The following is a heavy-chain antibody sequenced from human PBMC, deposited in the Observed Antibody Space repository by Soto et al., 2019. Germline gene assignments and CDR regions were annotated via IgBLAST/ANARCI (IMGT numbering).Heavy chain of an antibody. Sequence: SETLSLTCTVSGGSISSGGYYWSWIRQHPGKGLEWIGYIYYSGSTYYNPSLKSRVTISVDTSKNQFSLKLSSVTAADTAVYYCARTPRRYSSSSCVDYWGQGTLVTVSS. V-gene: IGHV4-31*03. D-gene: IGHD6-6*01. CDR1: GGSISSGGYY. CDR3: ARTPRRYSSSSCVDY. J-gene: IGHJ4*02. CDR2: IYYSGST.